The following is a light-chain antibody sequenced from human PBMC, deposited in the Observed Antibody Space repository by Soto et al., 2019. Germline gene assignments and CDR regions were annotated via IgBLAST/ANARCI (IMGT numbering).Light chain of an antibody. J-gene: IGKJ1*01. CDR2: KAT. CDR1: QTISSW. V-gene: IGKV1-5*03. CDR3: QHYNSYSEA. Sequence: DIPTTQSPSTLSGSVGDRVTITGRASQTISSWLAWYPQKPVKDPKILIYKATTIKSGVPSRFSGSGSGTEFNLTISRLQTDDFATYYCQHYNSYSEAFGQGTKVDI.